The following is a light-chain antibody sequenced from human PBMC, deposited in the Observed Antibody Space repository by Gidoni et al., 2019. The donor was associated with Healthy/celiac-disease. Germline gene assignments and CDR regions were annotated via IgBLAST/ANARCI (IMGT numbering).Light chain of an antibody. CDR1: SSNIGAGYD. CDR2: GNS. V-gene: IGLV1-40*01. J-gene: IGLJ2*01. Sequence: QSVLTQPPSVSGAPGQRVTIPCTGSSSNIGAGYDVPWYQQLPGTAPKLLIYGNSNRPSGVPDRFSGSKSGTSAPLAITGLQAEDEADYYCQSYDSSLSGSVFGGGTKLTVL. CDR3: QSYDSSLSGSV.